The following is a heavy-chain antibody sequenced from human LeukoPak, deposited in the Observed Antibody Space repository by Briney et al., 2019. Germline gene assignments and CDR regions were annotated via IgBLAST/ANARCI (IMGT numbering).Heavy chain of an antibody. Sequence: SETLSLTCTVSGGSISSYYWSWIRQPPGKGLEWIGYIYYSGSTNYNPSLKSRVTISVDTSKNQFSLKLSSVTAADTAVYYCARNSFIAAAGNYFDYWGQGTLVTVSS. CDR2: IYYSGST. D-gene: IGHD6-13*01. J-gene: IGHJ4*02. V-gene: IGHV4-59*12. CDR3: ARNSFIAAAGNYFDY. CDR1: GGSISSYY.